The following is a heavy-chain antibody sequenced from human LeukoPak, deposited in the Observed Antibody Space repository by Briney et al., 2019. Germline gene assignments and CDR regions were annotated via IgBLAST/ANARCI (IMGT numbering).Heavy chain of an antibody. CDR3: AKHKENYGDSCLDDY. CDR2: INGSGSFT. J-gene: IGHJ4*02. D-gene: IGHD4-17*01. CDR1: GFTFSNYV. V-gene: IGHV3-23*05. Sequence: GGSLRLSCAASGFTFSNYVMGWVRQDPGKGLQWVSIINGSGSFTSYADSVKGRLTISRDNSKNTLYLQMNSLRAEDTAVYYCAKHKENYGDSCLDDYWGQGTLVTVSS.